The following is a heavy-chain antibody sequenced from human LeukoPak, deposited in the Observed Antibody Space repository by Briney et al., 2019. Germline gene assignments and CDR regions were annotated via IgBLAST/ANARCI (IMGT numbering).Heavy chain of an antibody. CDR1: GFKFSDYG. J-gene: IGHJ4*02. CDR2: IRSDGTKI. Sequence: GGSLTISCVASGFKFSDYGVHWVRQAPGKGLEWLAFIRSDGTKIVYEEPLKGRFTISRDNSKNTLCLQMNSLRGGDSAVYYCVTAVFDYWGQGTLVTVSS. V-gene: IGHV3-30*02. CDR3: VTAVFDY.